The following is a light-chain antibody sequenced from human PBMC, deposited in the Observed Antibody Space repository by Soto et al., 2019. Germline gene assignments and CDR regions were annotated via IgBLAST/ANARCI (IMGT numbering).Light chain of an antibody. J-gene: IGLJ1*01. CDR2: EDN. CDR3: CSYARTSTYV. CDR1: SSDVGSYNL. Sequence: QSALTQPASVSGSPGQSITISCTGTSSDVGSYNLVSWYQQPPGKAPKLMIYEDNKRPSGVSNRFSVSKSGYTASLTISGLQAEDEADYYCCSYARTSTYVFGSGTKLTVL. V-gene: IGLV2-23*01.